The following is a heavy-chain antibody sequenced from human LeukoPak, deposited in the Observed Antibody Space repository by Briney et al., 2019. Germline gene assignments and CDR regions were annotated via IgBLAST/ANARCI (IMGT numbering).Heavy chain of an antibody. CDR2: ISGSGGST. J-gene: IGHJ1*01. D-gene: IGHD3-22*01. V-gene: IGHV3-23*01. CDR1: GFTFTSYN. CDR3: AKDRSEAYSYYYDSSGLFQH. Sequence: GGSLRLSCAASGFTFTSYNMNWVRQAPGKGLEWVSAISGSGGSTYYADSVKGRFTISRDNSKNTLYLQMNSLRAEDTAVYYCAKDRSEAYSYYYDSSGLFQHWGQGTLVTVSS.